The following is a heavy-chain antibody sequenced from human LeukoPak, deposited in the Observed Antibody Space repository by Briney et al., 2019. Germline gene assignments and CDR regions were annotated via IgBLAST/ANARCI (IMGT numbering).Heavy chain of an antibody. CDR1: GYTLTELS. D-gene: IGHD2-2*01. V-gene: IGHV1-24*01. J-gene: IGHJ6*02. Sequence: GASVKVSCKVSGYTLTELSMHWVRQAPGKGLEWMGGFDPEDGETIYAQKFQGRVTMTEDTSTDTAYMELSSLRSEDTAVYYCASLYCSSTSCYPYYYGMDVWGQGTTVTVSS. CDR2: FDPEDGET. CDR3: ASLYCSSTSCYPYYYGMDV.